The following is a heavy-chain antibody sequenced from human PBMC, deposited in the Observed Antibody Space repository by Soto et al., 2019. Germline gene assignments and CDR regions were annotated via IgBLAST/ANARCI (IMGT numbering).Heavy chain of an antibody. Sequence: PGGSLRLSCEASGFSFSVYGMHWVRQAPGKGLEWVAVIWYDASKQFYAGSVEGRFTISRDNSKATLYLQMNSLRAEDTAVYYCAKVYDGIAAPAYWGQGTLVTVSS. V-gene: IGHV3-33*06. CDR2: IWYDASKQ. CDR3: AKVYDGIAAPAY. J-gene: IGHJ4*02. CDR1: GFSFSVYG. D-gene: IGHD6-13*01.